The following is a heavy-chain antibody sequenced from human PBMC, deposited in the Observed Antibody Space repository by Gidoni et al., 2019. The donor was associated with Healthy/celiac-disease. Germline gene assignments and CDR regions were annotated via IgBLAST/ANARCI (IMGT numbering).Heavy chain of an antibody. J-gene: IGHJ6*02. CDR1: WFNSSSSS. V-gene: IGHV3-21*01. CDR2: ISSSSSYI. CDR3: ARDRRGGYDFYYYYYGMDV. Sequence: EVQLVESGGGLVKPGRCLRLSCAATWFNSSSSSLTCVRQAPGKGREWVSTISSSSSYIYYADSLKGRFTITRDNAKNSLYLQMNSLRAEDTAGYYCARDRRGGYDFYYYYYGMDVWGQGTTVTVSS. D-gene: IGHD5-12*01.